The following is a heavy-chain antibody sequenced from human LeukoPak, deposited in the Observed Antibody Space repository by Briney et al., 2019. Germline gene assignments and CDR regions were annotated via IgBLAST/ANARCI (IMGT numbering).Heavy chain of an antibody. D-gene: IGHD3-16*01. CDR2: ISGSGGST. J-gene: IGHJ4*02. CDR1: GFTFSSYW. Sequence: GGSLRLSCAASGFTFSSYWMSWVRQAPGKGLEWVSGISGSGGSTYYADSVKGRFTISRDNSKNTLYLQMNTLRAEDTAVYYCAKGDLYVGFDYWGQGTLVTVSS. V-gene: IGHV3-23*01. CDR3: AKGDLYVGFDY.